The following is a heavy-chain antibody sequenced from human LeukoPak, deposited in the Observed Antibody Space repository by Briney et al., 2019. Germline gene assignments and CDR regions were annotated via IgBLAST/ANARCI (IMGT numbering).Heavy chain of an antibody. V-gene: IGHV3-23*01. CDR3: AGGTYYYDSSGGYFDY. D-gene: IGHD3-22*01. J-gene: IGHJ4*02. CDR2: ISEGGGNT. Sequence: GGTLKLSCAASGFSFSAHGMNWVRQAPGKGLEWVSTISEGGGNTYYADSVKGRFTISRDNSKNTLFLQMSSLRADDTAVYYCAGGTYYYDSSGGYFDYWGQGTLVTVSS. CDR1: GFSFSAHG.